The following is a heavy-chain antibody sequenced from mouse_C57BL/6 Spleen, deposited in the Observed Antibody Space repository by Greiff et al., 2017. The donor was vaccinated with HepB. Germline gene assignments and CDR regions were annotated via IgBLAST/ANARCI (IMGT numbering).Heavy chain of an antibody. D-gene: IGHD4-1*01. J-gene: IGHJ3*01. Sequence: EVHLVESGGGLVKPGGSLKLSCAASGFTFSDYGMHWVRQAPEKGLEWVAYISSGSSTIYYADTVKGRFTISRDNAKNTLFLQMTSLRSEDTAMYYCARLGPFAYWGQGTLVTFSA. V-gene: IGHV5-17*01. CDR1: GFTFSDYG. CDR3: ARLGPFAY. CDR2: ISSGSSTI.